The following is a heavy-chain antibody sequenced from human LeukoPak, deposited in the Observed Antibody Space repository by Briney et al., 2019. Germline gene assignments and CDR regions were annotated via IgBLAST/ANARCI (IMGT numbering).Heavy chain of an antibody. CDR3: AKDDAWLQYND. D-gene: IGHD5-24*01. CDR2: ISGSGGST. Sequence: GGTLRLSCAASGFTFSSYGMSWVRQAPGKGLEWVSAISGSGGSTYYADSVKGRFTISRDNSKNTLYLQINSLRDEDTAVYYCAKDDAWLQYNDWGQGTLVTVSS. CDR1: GFTFSSYG. J-gene: IGHJ4*02. V-gene: IGHV3-23*01.